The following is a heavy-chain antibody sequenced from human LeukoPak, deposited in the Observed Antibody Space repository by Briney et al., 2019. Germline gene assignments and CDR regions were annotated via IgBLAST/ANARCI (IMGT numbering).Heavy chain of an antibody. Sequence: ASVKLSCKASGYTFTSYGISWVRQAPGQGLEWMGWISAYNGNTNYAQKLQGRVTMTTDTSTSTAYMELRSLRSDDTAVYYCARDQRTYYYDSSGHYYLDYWGQGTLVTVSS. J-gene: IGHJ4*02. CDR2: ISAYNGNT. D-gene: IGHD3-22*01. CDR1: GYTFTSYG. V-gene: IGHV1-18*01. CDR3: ARDQRTYYYDSSGHYYLDY.